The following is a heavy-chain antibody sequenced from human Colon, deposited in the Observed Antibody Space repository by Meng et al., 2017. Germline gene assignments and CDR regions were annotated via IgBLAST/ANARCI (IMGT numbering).Heavy chain of an antibody. Sequence: HLHQPDPAPLNPSPTLSPPCAISGDNVSNNRPAWNWIRQSPSRGLEWLGRTYYRSKWYNEYAGSVKSRISITPDTSTNQFSLQLNSVTPDDTAVYYCARESSRQFNYWGQGTLVTVSS. CDR3: ARESSRQFNY. CDR1: GDNVSNNRPA. V-gene: IGHV6-1*01. CDR2: TYYRSKWYN. J-gene: IGHJ4*02.